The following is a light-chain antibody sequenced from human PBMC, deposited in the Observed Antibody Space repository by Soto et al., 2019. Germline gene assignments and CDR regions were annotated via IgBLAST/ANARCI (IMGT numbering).Light chain of an antibody. J-gene: IGKJ4*01. CDR2: DAS. CDR1: QSIGTW. Sequence: DIQLTQSPSTLSASVGDRITITCRASQSIGTWLAWYQHRPGEGPKLLIHDASSLESGVPSRFSGSGSGTDFTLTISSLQPEDFATYYCQQLESYPSTFGGGTKVDIK. V-gene: IGKV1-5*01. CDR3: QQLESYPST.